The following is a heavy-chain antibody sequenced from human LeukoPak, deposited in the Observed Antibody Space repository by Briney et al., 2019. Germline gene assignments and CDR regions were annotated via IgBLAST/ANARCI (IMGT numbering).Heavy chain of an antibody. CDR2: INWNGGST. CDR1: GFTFDDYG. D-gene: IGHD3-22*01. CDR3: ARGLYYYDSSGSYTGFDY. V-gene: IGHV3-20*04. Sequence: GGSLRLSCAASGFTFDDYGMSWVRQAPGKGLEWVSGINWNGGSTGYADSVKGRFTISRDNAKNSLYLQMNSLRAEDTAVYYCARGLYYYDSSGSYTGFDYWGQGTLVTVSS. J-gene: IGHJ4*02.